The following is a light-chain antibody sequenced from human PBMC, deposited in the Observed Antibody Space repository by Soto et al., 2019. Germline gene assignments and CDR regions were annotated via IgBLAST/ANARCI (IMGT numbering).Light chain of an antibody. J-gene: IGKJ2*01. CDR2: AAS. CDR1: QSISSY. V-gene: IGKV1-39*01. Sequence: DIQMTQSPSTLSASVGDRVTITCRASQSISSYLNWYQQKPGKAPKLLIFAASNLQSGVPSRISGSGSGTDFTLTISSLQPEDSATYYCQQSYSTPTFGQGTKLEIK. CDR3: QQSYSTPT.